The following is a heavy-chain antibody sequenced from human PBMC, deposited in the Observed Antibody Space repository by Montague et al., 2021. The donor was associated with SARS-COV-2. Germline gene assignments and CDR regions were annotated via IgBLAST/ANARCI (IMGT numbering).Heavy chain of an antibody. J-gene: IGHJ6*02. CDR3: ARAGRQQLVRLSGMDV. V-gene: IGHV4-39*07. CDR1: GGSISSSSYY. Sequence: SETLSLTCTVSGGSISSSSYYWGWIRQPPGKGLEWIGSIYYSGSTYYNPSLKSRVTISVDTSKNQFSLKLSSVTAADTAVYYCARAGRQQLVRLSGMDVWGHGPTVTVSS. CDR2: IYYSGST. D-gene: IGHD6-13*01.